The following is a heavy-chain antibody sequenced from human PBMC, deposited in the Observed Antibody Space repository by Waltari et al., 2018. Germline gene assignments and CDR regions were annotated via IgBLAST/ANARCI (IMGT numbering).Heavy chain of an antibody. CDR2: IYHSGTT. J-gene: IGHJ4*02. Sequence: QVQLQESGPGLVKPSETLSLTCTVSGYSISSGYYWGWIQQPPGKGLEWIGNIYHSGTTYYNPSLKSRVTISVDTSKNQLTLKLNSVTAADTAVYYCARDRYSGSPKLYYFDYWGQGALVTVSS. D-gene: IGHD6-13*01. CDR3: ARDRYSGSPKLYYFDY. CDR1: GYSISSGYY. V-gene: IGHV4-38-2*02.